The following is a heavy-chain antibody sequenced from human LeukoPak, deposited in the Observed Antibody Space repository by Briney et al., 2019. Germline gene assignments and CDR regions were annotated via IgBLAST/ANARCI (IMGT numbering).Heavy chain of an antibody. V-gene: IGHV4-34*01. CDR2: INHSGST. CDR3: ASLDY. CDR1: GGSFSGYY. J-gene: IGHJ4*02. Sequence: SETLSLTCAVYGGSFSGYYWSWIRQPPGKGLEWIGEINHSGSTNYNPSLKSRVTMSVDTSKNQFSLKLSSVTAADTAVYYCASLDYWGQGTLVTVSS.